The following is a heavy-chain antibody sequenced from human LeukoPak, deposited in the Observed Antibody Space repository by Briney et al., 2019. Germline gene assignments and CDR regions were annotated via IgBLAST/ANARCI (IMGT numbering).Heavy chain of an antibody. J-gene: IGHJ4*02. V-gene: IGHV3-23*01. CDR3: AKDGGGYSGYDWQRSTDY. D-gene: IGHD5-12*01. CDR1: GFTFSSYS. CDR2: ISGSGGST. Sequence: GGSLRLSCAASGFTFSSYSMSWVRQAPGKGLEWVSAISGSGGSTYYADSVKGRFTISRDNSKNTLYLQMNSLRAEDTAVYYCAKDGGGYSGYDWQRSTDYWGQGTLVTVSS.